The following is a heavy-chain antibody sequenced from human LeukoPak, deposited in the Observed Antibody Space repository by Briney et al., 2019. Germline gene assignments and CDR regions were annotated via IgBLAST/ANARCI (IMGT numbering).Heavy chain of an antibody. V-gene: IGHV4-30-2*01. D-gene: IGHD4-17*01. Sequence: SETLSLTCAVSGGSVSSGDYSWSWIRQPPGKGLEWIGFVYQVGNTYYNPSLESRVTISLDESKNQFSLRLTSVTAADPAVYFCARGGGEYTVYFDSWGQGSLVTVSS. CDR3: ARGGGEYTVYFDS. J-gene: IGHJ4*02. CDR2: VYQVGNT. CDR1: GGSVSSGDYS.